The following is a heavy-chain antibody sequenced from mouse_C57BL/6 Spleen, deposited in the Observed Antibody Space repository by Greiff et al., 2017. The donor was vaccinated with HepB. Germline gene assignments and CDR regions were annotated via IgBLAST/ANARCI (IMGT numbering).Heavy chain of an antibody. Sequence: EVKLVESGPGLVKPSQSLSLTCSVTGYSITSGYYWNWIRQFPGNKLEWMGYISYDGSNNYNPSLKNRISITRDTSKNQFFLKLNSVTTEDTATYYCARDPYDYDGYYFDYWGQGTTLTVSS. J-gene: IGHJ2*01. CDR1: GYSITSGYY. CDR3: ARDPYDYDGYYFDY. V-gene: IGHV3-6*01. D-gene: IGHD2-4*01. CDR2: ISYDGSN.